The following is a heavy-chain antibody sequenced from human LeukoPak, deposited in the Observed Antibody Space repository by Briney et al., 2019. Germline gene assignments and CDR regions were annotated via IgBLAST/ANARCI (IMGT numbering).Heavy chain of an antibody. Sequence: PGGSLRLSCVDSGFTFSSYAMSWVRQVPGKGLEWVSGIIDNGGSTYYADSVKGRFNISRDNSKNSLYLQMNSLRVEDTAIYYCASRQGLCWHYVNWGQGTLVTVPS. V-gene: IGHV3-23*01. CDR3: ASRQGLCWHYVN. D-gene: IGHD3-10*02. CDR1: GFTFSSYA. CDR2: IIDNGGST. J-gene: IGHJ4*02.